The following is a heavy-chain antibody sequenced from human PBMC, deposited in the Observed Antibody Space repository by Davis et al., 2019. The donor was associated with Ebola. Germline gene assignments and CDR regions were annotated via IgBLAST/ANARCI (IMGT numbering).Heavy chain of an antibody. J-gene: IGHJ6*02. CDR2: INHSGST. V-gene: IGHV4-34*01. D-gene: IGHD2-15*01. CDR3: ARVGYCSGGSCYYYYYGMDV. Sequence: SETLSLTCAVYGGSFSGYYWSWIRQPPGKGLEWIGEINHSGSTNYNPSLKSRVTISVDTSKNQFSLKLSSVTAADTAVYYCARVGYCSGGSCYYYYYGMDVWGQRTTVTVSS. CDR1: GGSFSGYY.